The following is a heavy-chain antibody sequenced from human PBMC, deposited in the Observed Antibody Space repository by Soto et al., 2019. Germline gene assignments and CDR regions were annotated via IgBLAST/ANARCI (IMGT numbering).Heavy chain of an antibody. CDR2: IYYSGST. V-gene: IGHV4-61*01. J-gene: IGHJ5*02. CDR1: GGSVSSGRYY. D-gene: IGHD4-17*01. Sequence: XGTLSLPCTVSGGSVSSGRYYWSWIRQPPGKGLEWIGYIYYSGSTNYNPSLKSRVTLSIDRTKKQFSLKLKSVTAADTPVYFRARTMTPSGWFDPCGQRTLVTVSS. CDR3: ARTMTPSGWFDP.